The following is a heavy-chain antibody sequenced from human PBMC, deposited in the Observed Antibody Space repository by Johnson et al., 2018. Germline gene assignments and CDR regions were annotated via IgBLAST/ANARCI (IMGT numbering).Heavy chain of an antibody. CDR2: IRSKANSYAT. Sequence: VQLVESGGGLVQPGGSLKLSCAASGFTFSGSAMHWVRQASGKGLEWVGRIRSKANSYATAYAASVKGRSTISRDDSKNTAYLQMNSLKTEDTAVYYCTREQKVRGVIYYMDVWGKGTTVTGSS. D-gene: IGHD3-10*01. CDR1: GFTFSGSA. CDR3: TREQKVRGVIYYMDV. J-gene: IGHJ6*03. V-gene: IGHV3-73*01.